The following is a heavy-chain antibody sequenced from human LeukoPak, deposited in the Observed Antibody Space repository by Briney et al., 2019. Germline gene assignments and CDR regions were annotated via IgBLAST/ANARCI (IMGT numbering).Heavy chain of an antibody. V-gene: IGHV1-18*04. J-gene: IGHJ4*02. CDR2: ISAYNGNT. CDR1: GYSFTSYY. Sequence: ASVKVSCKASGYSFTSYYIHWVRQAPGQGLEWMGWISAYNGNTNYAQKLQGRVTMTTDTSTSTAYMELRSLRSDDTAVYYCARENIAAAGTDYWGQGTLVTVSS. D-gene: IGHD6-13*01. CDR3: ARENIAAAGTDY.